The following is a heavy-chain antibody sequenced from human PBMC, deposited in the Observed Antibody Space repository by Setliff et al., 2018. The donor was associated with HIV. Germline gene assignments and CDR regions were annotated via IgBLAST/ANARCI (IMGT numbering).Heavy chain of an antibody. CDR2: IYYSGNT. Sequence: PSETLSLTCSVSGGSISSGTYYWGWIRQPPGKGLEWIGTIYYSGNTYYRPSLKSRVTISVDTSTNQFSLRLNSVTAADTAVYFCARPSGYTRGWDIFGVVAGSFDIWGQGTMVTVSS. J-gene: IGHJ3*02. V-gene: IGHV4-39*01. CDR1: GGSISSGTYY. CDR3: ARPSGYTRGWDIFGVVAGSFDI. D-gene: IGHD3-3*01.